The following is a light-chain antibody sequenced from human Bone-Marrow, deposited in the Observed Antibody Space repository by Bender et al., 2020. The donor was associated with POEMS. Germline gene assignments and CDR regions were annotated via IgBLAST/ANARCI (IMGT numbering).Light chain of an antibody. CDR2: EIS. Sequence: QSALTQPASVSGSLGQSITISCTGTSSDVGNYDSVSWYQQHPDKAPQLLIYEISNRPSGVSNRFSGSKSGNTASLTISGLQAEDEADYYCSSYTTGLNWVFGGGTKLTVL. V-gene: IGLV2-14*01. CDR1: SSDVGNYDS. CDR3: SSYTTGLNWV. J-gene: IGLJ3*02.